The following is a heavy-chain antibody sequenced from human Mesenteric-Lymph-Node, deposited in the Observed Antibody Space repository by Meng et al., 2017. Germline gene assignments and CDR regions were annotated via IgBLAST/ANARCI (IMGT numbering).Heavy chain of an antibody. CDR2: ISSSSSYI. CDR3: ARDCDCSSTRGLDYYYYGMDV. D-gene: IGHD2-2*01. V-gene: IGHV3-21*01. CDR1: GFTFSSYS. J-gene: IGHJ6*02. Sequence: GESLISCAASGFTFSSYSMNWVRQAPGKGLEWVSSISSSSSYIYYADSVKGRFTISRDNAKNSLYLQMNSLRAEDTAVYYCARDCDCSSTRGLDYYYYGMDVWGQGTMVTVSS.